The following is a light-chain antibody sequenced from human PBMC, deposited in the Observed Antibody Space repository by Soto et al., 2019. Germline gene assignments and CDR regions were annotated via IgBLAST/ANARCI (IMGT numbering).Light chain of an antibody. J-gene: IGKJ3*01. V-gene: IGKV3-15*01. CDR3: QQYNSWPLT. CDR2: ATS. Sequence: EIVMTQSPATLSVSPGERAILSCRASQRVAITNLVWYQQKPGQPPRLLIYATSTRATGIPARFSGSGSGTEFTLTISSLQSEDLAVYYCQQYNSWPLTFGPGTSVDIK. CDR1: QRVAITN.